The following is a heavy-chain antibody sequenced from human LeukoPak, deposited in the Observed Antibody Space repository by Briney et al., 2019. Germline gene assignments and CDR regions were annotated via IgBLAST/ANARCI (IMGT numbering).Heavy chain of an antibody. Sequence: ASVKVSCKASGGTFSSYAISWVRQAPGQGLEWMGGIIPIFGTANYAQKFQGRVTITADESTSTAYMELSSLRSEDTAVYYCARGITMIVVVTKGIGAFDIWGQGTMVTVSS. CDR1: GGTFSSYA. V-gene: IGHV1-69*13. CDR2: IIPIFGTA. D-gene: IGHD3-22*01. J-gene: IGHJ3*02. CDR3: ARGITMIVVVTKGIGAFDI.